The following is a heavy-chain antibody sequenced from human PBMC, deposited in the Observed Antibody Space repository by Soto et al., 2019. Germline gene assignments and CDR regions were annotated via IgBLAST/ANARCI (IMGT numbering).Heavy chain of an antibody. CDR2: INPSGGST. D-gene: IGHD3-3*01. V-gene: IGHV1-46*01. CDR3: ARGPTIFGVVIIPFNWFDP. Sequence: ASVKVSCKASGYTFTSYYMHWVRQAPGQGLEWMGIINPSGGSTSYAQKFQGRVTMTRDTSTSTVYMELSSLRSEDTAVYYCARGPTIFGVVIIPFNWFDPWGQGTLVTVSS. CDR1: GYTFTSYY. J-gene: IGHJ5*02.